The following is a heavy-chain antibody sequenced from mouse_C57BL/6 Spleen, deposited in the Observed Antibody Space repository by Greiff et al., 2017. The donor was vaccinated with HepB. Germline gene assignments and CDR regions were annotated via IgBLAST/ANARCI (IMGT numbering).Heavy chain of an antibody. Sequence: QVQLQQPGAELVRPGSSVKLSCKASGYTFTSYWMHWVKQRPIQGLEWIGNIDPSDSETHYNQKFKDKATLTVDKSSSTAYMQLSSLTSEDSAVYYCASGITTVVATRYFDVWGTGTTVTVSS. V-gene: IGHV1-52*01. CDR1: GYTFTSYW. CDR3: ASGITTVVATRYFDV. D-gene: IGHD1-1*01. CDR2: IDPSDSET. J-gene: IGHJ1*03.